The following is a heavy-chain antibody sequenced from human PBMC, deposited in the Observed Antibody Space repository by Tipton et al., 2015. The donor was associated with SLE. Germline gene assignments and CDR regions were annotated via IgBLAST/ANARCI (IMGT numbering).Heavy chain of an antibody. J-gene: IGHJ3*02. Sequence: LRLSCAVYGGSFSGYYWSWIRQPPGKGLEWIGEINHSGSTHCNPSLKSRVIISVDTSKNQLSLKLNSVTAADTTMYYCARNRGSGQQAAFEIWGQGTMVTVSS. CDR1: GGSFSGYY. CDR2: INHSGST. V-gene: IGHV4-34*01. D-gene: IGHD2-15*01. CDR3: ARNRGSGQQAAFEI.